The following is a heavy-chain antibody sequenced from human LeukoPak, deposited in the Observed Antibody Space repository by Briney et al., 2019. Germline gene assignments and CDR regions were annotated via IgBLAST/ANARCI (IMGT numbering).Heavy chain of an antibody. CDR2: IIPIFGTA. J-gene: IGHJ5*02. Sequence: SVKVSCKASGGTFSSYAISWVRQAPGQGLEWMGGIIPIFGTANYAQKFQGRVTITADESTSTAYMELRSLRSEDTAVYYCAREATMVRGVLNWFDPWGQGTLVTVSS. D-gene: IGHD3-10*01. CDR1: GGTFSSYA. CDR3: AREATMVRGVLNWFDP. V-gene: IGHV1-69*13.